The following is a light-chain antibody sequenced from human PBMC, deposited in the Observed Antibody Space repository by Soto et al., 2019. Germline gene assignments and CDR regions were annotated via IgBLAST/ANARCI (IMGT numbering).Light chain of an antibody. CDR3: QQYAHSPRT. CDR2: GAS. J-gene: IGKJ1*01. CDR1: QSVSSSY. V-gene: IGKV3-20*01. Sequence: EIVLTQSPGTLSLSPGERATLSCRASQSVSSSYLAWDQQKPGQAPRLLIYGASSRATGIPDRFSGSGSGTDFTLTISRLEPDDFAVYYCQQYAHSPRTFGQGTKVDIK.